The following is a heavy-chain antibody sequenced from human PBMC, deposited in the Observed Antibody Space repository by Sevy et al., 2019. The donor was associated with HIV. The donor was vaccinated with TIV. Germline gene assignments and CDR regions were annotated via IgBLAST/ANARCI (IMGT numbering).Heavy chain of an antibody. V-gene: IGHV3-11*06. D-gene: IGHD5-18*01. Sequence: GGSLRLSCTASGFTFSDYYMSWIRQAPGKGLEWVSDISSSRTYANHADSVKGRFTISRDNAKNSLYLQMNNLRAEDTAVYYCARVRYKYGQIYFDFWGQGTLVTVSS. J-gene: IGHJ4*02. CDR1: GFTFSDYY. CDR3: ARVRYKYGQIYFDF. CDR2: ISSSRTYA.